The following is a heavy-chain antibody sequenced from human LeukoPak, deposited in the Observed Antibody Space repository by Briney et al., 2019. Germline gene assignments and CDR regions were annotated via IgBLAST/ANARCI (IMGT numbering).Heavy chain of an antibody. CDR2: INNGGGPI. J-gene: IGHJ4*02. D-gene: IGHD3-3*01. Sequence: SGGSLRLSCAASGFTFSDSYLTWIRQAPGKGLEWVSYINNGGGPIHYADSVKGRFTISWDNAKKSLYLQMNSLRAEDTAVYYCARGYDFWSYHLITWGQGTLVTVSS. CDR3: ARGYDFWSYHLIT. V-gene: IGHV3-11*01. CDR1: GFTFSDSY.